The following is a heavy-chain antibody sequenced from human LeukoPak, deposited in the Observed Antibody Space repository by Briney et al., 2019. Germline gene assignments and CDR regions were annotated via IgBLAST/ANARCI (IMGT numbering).Heavy chain of an antibody. V-gene: IGHV1-69*13. CDR2: IIPIFGTA. Sequence: ASVKVSCKASGGTFSSYAISWVRQAPGQGLEWMGGIIPIFGTANYAQKFQGRVTITADESTSTAYMELSSRRSEDTAVYYCATDTETRLALDYWGQGTLVTVSS. D-gene: IGHD4-17*01. CDR3: ATDTETRLALDY. CDR1: GGTFSSYA. J-gene: IGHJ4*02.